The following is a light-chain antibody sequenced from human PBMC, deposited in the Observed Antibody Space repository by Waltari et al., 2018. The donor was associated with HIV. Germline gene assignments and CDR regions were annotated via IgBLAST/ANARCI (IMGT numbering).Light chain of an antibody. CDR3: SSFSSGNSLEV. J-gene: IGLJ1*01. V-gene: IGLV2-14*01. CDR1: SSDGGGVNY. Sequence: HSALTQPASVSGSPGQTVTISCSGTSSDGGGVNYVSWYQQHPGKAPKLMIYEVNNRPSRISSRFSGSKSGNTAYLTISGLQAEDEADYYCSSFSSGNSLEVFGTGTKVTFL. CDR2: EVN.